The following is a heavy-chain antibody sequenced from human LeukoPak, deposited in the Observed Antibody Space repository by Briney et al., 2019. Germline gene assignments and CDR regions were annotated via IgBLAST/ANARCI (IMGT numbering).Heavy chain of an antibody. D-gene: IGHD6-19*01. CDR2: IYFSGNT. CDR3: ARGCSSVSGYDAFDI. Sequence: PSETLSLTCTVSGGSISSYYWSWIRQPAGKGLEWIGRIYFSGNTNYNPSLKSRVTMSVDTSKNQFSLRLSSVTAADTAVYYCARGCSSVSGYDAFDIWGQGTMVTVSS. V-gene: IGHV4-4*07. CDR1: GGSISSYY. J-gene: IGHJ3*02.